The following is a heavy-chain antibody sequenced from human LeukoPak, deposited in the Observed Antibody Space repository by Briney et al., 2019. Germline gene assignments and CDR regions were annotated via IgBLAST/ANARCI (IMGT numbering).Heavy chain of an antibody. CDR2: ISYDGSNK. CDR1: GFTLSSYA. CDR3: ARGGLQVVPAAIGAY. J-gene: IGHJ4*02. Sequence: PGRSLRLSCAASGFTLSSYAMHWVREAPGKGLKWGAVISYDGSNKYYADSVKGRFTISRDNSKNTLYLQMNSLRAEDTAVYYCARGGLQVVPAAIGAYWGQGTLVTVSS. V-gene: IGHV3-30*04. D-gene: IGHD2-2*01.